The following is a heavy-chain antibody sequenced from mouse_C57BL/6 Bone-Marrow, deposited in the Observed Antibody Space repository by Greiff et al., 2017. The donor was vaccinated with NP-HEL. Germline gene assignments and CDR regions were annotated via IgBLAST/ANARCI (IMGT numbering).Heavy chain of an antibody. J-gene: IGHJ1*03. Sequence: DVMLVESGGGLVQPGGSLKLSCAASGIDFSRYWMSWVRRAPGKGLEWIGEINPDSSTINYAPSLKDKFIISRDNAKNTLYLQMSKVRSEDTALYYCAIPYYGNYGWYFDVWGTGTTVTVSS. CDR3: AIPYYGNYGWYFDV. V-gene: IGHV4-1*01. D-gene: IGHD2-10*01. CDR2: INPDSSTI. CDR1: GIDFSRYW.